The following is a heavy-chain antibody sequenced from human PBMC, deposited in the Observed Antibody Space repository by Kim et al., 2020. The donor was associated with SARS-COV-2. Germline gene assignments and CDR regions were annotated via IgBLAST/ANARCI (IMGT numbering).Heavy chain of an antibody. D-gene: IGHD6-13*01. J-gene: IGHJ4*02. V-gene: IGHV2-70*01. CDR1: GFSLSTSGMC. CDR2: IDWDDDK. Sequence: SGPTLVNPTQTLTLTCTFSGFSLSTSGMCVSWIRQPPGKALEWLALIDWDDDKYYSTSLKTRLTISKDTSKNQVVLTMTNMDPVDTATYYCARIRPSSSWSCGEDFDYWGQGTLVTVSS. CDR3: ARIRPSSSWSCGEDFDY.